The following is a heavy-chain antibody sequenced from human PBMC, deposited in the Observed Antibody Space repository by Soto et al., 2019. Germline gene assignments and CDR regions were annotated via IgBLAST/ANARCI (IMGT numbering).Heavy chain of an antibody. J-gene: IGHJ3*02. V-gene: IGHV3-23*01. Sequence: CGSLILSCGAAGFIFSSYALSWVIKAPGKGLEWVSAISGSGTTAYYADSVKGRFTFSRDNSKKTMYLQMNSLRAEDTVVYYCAKTTDGWFSAFEIWGQGTMVTVSS. CDR3: AKTTDGWFSAFEI. D-gene: IGHD6-19*01. CDR1: GFIFSSYA. CDR2: ISGSGTTA.